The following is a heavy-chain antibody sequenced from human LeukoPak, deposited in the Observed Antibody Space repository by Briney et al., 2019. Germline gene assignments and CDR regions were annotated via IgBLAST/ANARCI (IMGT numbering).Heavy chain of an antibody. J-gene: IGHJ3*02. D-gene: IGHD6-25*01. Sequence: GGSLRLSCAASGFTFSSYEMNWVRQAPGKGLEWVSSISSSSSYIYYADSVKGRFTISRDNAKNSLYLQMNSLRAEDTAVYYCARDRLVQTREGAFDIWGQGTMVTVSS. V-gene: IGHV3-21*01. CDR1: GFTFSSYE. CDR2: ISSSSSYI. CDR3: ARDRLVQTREGAFDI.